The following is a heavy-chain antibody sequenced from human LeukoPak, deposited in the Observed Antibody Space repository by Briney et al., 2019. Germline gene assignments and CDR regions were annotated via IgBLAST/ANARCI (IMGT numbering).Heavy chain of an antibody. V-gene: IGHV1-18*04. CDR2: ISANNGNT. CDR1: GYTLTSYG. D-gene: IGHD2-15*01. CDR3: ARDLGYCSRASCYYWFDP. Sequence: ASVKVSCKASGYTLTSYGISWVRQGPGQGLEWMGWISANNGNTNYAQKLQGRVTMTTDTSTSTFYMDLRSLRSDDTAMYYCARDLGYCSRASCYYWFDPWGQGTLVTVSS. J-gene: IGHJ5*02.